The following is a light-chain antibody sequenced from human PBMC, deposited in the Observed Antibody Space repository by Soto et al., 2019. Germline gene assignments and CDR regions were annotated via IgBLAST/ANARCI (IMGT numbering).Light chain of an antibody. V-gene: IGLV2-23*02. CDR3: CSFEGTGTFYV. CDR2: EVN. Sequence: QSALTQPASVSGSPGQSITISCTGTTNDVVSYNLVSWYQHHPGKAPKLMIYEVNKRPSGVSDRFSGSKSGNSASLTISGLQAEDEANYFCCSFEGTGTFYVFGTGTKLTVL. J-gene: IGLJ1*01. CDR1: TNDVVSYNL.